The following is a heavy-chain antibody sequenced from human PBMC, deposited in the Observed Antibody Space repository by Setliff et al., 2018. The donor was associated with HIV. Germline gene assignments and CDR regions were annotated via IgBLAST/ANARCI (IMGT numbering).Heavy chain of an antibody. V-gene: IGHV4-39*07. CDR1: GGSFTSRSYY. CDR2: IFYSGIT. D-gene: IGHD2-2*01. CDR3: AKVRNGVVDYYYYVDV. Sequence: TSETLSLTCTVSGGSFTSRSYYWGWIRQPPGKGLEWIGSIFYSGITYYNPSLKSRVTISVDKSKNQFSLKLSSVTAADTAVYYCAKVRNGVVDYYYYVDVWGKGTTVTVSS. J-gene: IGHJ6*03.